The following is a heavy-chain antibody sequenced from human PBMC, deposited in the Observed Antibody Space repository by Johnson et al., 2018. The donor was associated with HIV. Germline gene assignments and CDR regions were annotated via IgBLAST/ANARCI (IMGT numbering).Heavy chain of an antibody. J-gene: IGHJ3*02. D-gene: IGHD1-26*01. CDR2: IKQDGSEK. V-gene: IGHV3-7*03. CDR3: ARDVVNDGIYSPDAFDI. CDR1: GFTFSSYW. Sequence: EVQLVESGGGLVQPGGSLRLSCAASGFTFSSYWMSWVRQAPGKGLEWVANIKQDGSEKYYVDSVKGRFTISRDNAKNFLFLQVDSLRVEDTAMYYCARDVVNDGIYSPDAFDIWGQGTMVTVSS.